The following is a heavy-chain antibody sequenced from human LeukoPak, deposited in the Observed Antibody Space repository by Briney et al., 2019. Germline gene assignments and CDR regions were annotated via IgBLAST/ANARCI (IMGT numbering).Heavy chain of an antibody. Sequence: PGGSLRLSCAASGFTVSSNYINWVRQAPGKGLEWVSGISWNSGSIGYADSVKGRFTISRDNAKNSLYLQMNSLRAEDTALYYCAKSGLRYFDWLSHWGQGTLVTVSS. CDR3: AKSGLRYFDWLSH. CDR1: GFTVSSNY. D-gene: IGHD3-9*01. CDR2: ISWNSGSI. V-gene: IGHV3-9*01. J-gene: IGHJ5*02.